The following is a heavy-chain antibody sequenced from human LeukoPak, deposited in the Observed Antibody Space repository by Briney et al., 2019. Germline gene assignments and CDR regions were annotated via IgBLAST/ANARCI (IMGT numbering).Heavy chain of an antibody. CDR3: ARGEYGSGSYHIDY. J-gene: IGHJ4*02. V-gene: IGHV3-21*01. CDR2: ISSRSNYI. D-gene: IGHD3-10*01. Sequence: GGSLRLSCAASGFTFNNYSMNWVRQAPGKGLEWVSSISSRSNYIYYPDSVKGRFTISRDNAKNSLYLQMNGLRAEDTAVYYCARGEYGSGSYHIDYWGQGTLVTVSS. CDR1: GFTFNNYS.